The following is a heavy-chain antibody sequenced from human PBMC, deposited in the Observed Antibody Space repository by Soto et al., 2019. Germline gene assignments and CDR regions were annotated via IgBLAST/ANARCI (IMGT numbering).Heavy chain of an antibody. D-gene: IGHD2-2*01. V-gene: IGHV1-18*01. Sequence: ASAKVSCKASGYTFTSYGISWVRQAPGQGLEWMGWISAYNGNTNYAQKLQGRVTMTTDTSTSTAYMELRSLRSDDTAVYYCARNPNPVYQLLPVAAIFDYWGQGTLVTVSS. CDR3: ARNPNPVYQLLPVAAIFDY. J-gene: IGHJ4*02. CDR2: ISAYNGNT. CDR1: GYTFTSYG.